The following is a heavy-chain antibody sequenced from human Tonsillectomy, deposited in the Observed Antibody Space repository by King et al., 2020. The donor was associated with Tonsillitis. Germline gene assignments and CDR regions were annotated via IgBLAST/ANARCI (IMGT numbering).Heavy chain of an antibody. Sequence: QVQLVESGGGVVQPGRSLRLSCAASVFTFSSYAMHWFRQAPGKGLEGVAVISYDGSNKYYADSVKGRFTISRDNSKNTLYLQMNSLRAEDTAVYYCARDETAAAGVAFDYWGQGTLVTVSS. V-gene: IGHV3-30-3*01. J-gene: IGHJ4*02. CDR1: VFTFSSYA. CDR3: ARDETAAAGVAFDY. D-gene: IGHD6-13*01. CDR2: ISYDGSNK.